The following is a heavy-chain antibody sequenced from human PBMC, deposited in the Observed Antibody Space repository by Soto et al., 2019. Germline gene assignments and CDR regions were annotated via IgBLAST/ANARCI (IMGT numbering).Heavy chain of an antibody. CDR1: GGSISSSSYY. CDR3: ATPGGGYTYGFDY. D-gene: IGHD5-18*01. Sequence: QLQLQESGPGLVKPSETLSLTCSVSGGSISSSSYYWGWIRQPPGKGLEWIGSIHDTGSTYYNPSLKSRVPISVDSSNKQFSLNLSSVTAADTAVYYCATPGGGYTYGFDYWGRGTLVTVSS. V-gene: IGHV4-39*01. CDR2: IHDTGST. J-gene: IGHJ4*02.